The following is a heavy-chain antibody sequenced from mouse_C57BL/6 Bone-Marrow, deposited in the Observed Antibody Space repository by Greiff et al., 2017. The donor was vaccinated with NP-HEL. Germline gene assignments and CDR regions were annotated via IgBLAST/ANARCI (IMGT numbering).Heavy chain of an antibody. D-gene: IGHD1-1*01. CDR3: ARSRLGDITMVVPYYFDY. Sequence: EVQLQQSGPELVKPGALVKIPCKASGYTFTDYNMDWVKQSHGKSLEWIGDINPNNGGTIYNQKFKGKATLTGDKSSSTAYMELRSLTSEDTAVYYCARSRLGDITMVVPYYFDYWGQGTTLTVSS. CDR1: GYTFTDYN. V-gene: IGHV1-18*01. CDR2: INPNNGGT. J-gene: IGHJ2*01.